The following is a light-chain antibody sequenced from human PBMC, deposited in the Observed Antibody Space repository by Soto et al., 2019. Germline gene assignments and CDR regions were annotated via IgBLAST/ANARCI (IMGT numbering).Light chain of an antibody. CDR1: QSVDNW. J-gene: IGKJ3*01. V-gene: IGKV1-5*01. Sequence: DLQMTQSPSTLSASVGDRVTITCRASQSVDNWLAWYQQKPGKAPNLLIYDASTLESGVPSRFSGSGSGTEFILTISTLQPDDSATYYCQQGFTFGPGTRVDIK. CDR2: DAS. CDR3: QQGFT.